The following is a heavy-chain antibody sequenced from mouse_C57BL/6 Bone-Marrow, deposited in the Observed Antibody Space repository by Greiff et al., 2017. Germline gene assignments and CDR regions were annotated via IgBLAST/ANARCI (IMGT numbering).Heavy chain of an antibody. CDR1: GYTFTSYW. D-gene: IGHD2-5*01. J-gene: IGHJ1*03. V-gene: IGHV1-55*01. Sequence: VQLQQPGAELVKPGASVKMSCKASGYTFTSYWITWVKQRPGQGLEWIGDIYPGSGSTNYNEKFKSKATLTVDTSSSTAYMQLSSLTSEASAVYDCARPYYSNDWYFDVWGTGTTVTVSS. CDR3: ARPYYSNDWYFDV. CDR2: IYPGSGST.